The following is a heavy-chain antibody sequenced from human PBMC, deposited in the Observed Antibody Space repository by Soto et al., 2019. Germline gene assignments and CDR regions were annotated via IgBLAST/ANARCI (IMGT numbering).Heavy chain of an antibody. J-gene: IGHJ5*02. CDR3: ARVRGSGSYYTNWFDP. V-gene: IGHV3-72*01. CDR2: TRNKANSYTT. D-gene: IGHD3-10*01. CDR1: GFTFSDHY. Sequence: PGGSLRLSCAASGFTFSDHYMDWVRQAPGKGLEWVGRTRNKANSYTTEYAASVKGRFTISRDDSKNSLYLQMNSLKTEDTAVYYCARVRGSGSYYTNWFDPWGQGTLVTVSS.